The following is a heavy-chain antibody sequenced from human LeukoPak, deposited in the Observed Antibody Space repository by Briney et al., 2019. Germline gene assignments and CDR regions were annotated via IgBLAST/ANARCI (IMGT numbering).Heavy chain of an antibody. CDR1: GPSISSGGYY. J-gene: IGHJ4*02. CDR3: AGYRGAGGGSSCYYDY. D-gene: IGHD3-22*01. CDR2: IYYSGTT. Sequence: PSQTLSLTRTLSGPSISSGGYYSSSTRQHPRNGLEWIGYIYYSGTTYLDPSLKSPSTSPVVTSKDQFSLKRSSVTAAATAVYYWAGYRGAGGGSSCYYDYWGQGTLVTVSS. V-gene: IGHV4-31*01.